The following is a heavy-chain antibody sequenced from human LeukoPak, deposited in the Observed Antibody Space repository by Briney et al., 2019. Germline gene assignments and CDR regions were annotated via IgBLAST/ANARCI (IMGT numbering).Heavy chain of an antibody. J-gene: IGHJ4*02. CDR1: GFTFSSYC. V-gene: IGHV3-7*01. D-gene: IGHD6-19*01. CDR3: ARILDSAWGELGY. Sequence: PGGSPRLSCAASGFTFSSYCMSWVRQAPGKGLEWVANIKQDGSEKYSVDSVKGRFTISRDNAKNSLYLQMNSLRADDTAVYYCARILDSAWGELGYWGQGTLVTVSS. CDR2: IKQDGSEK.